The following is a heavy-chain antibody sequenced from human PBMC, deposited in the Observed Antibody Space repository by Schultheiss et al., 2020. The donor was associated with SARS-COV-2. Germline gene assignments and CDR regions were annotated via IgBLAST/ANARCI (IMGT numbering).Heavy chain of an antibody. CDR1: GFTFSSYG. CDR3: ARVWGSGSAAAYYYAMDV. CDR2: IWYDGTDK. D-gene: IGHD3-10*01. Sequence: GGSLRLSCAASGFTFSSYGMHWVRQAPGKGLEWVGIIWYDGTDKYYADSVRGRFTISRDNSKNTLYLQMNSLRAEDTAVYYCARVWGSGSAAAYYYAMDVWGQGTTVTVSS. V-gene: IGHV3-33*01. J-gene: IGHJ6*02.